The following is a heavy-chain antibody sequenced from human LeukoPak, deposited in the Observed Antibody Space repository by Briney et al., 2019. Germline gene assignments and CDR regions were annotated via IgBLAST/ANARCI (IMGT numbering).Heavy chain of an antibody. CDR3: ARDIESEQQLANWFDP. Sequence: GGSLRLSCAASGFTFNSYAMHWVRQAPGKGLGWVAVLSYDGNNKYYADSVKGRFTISRDNSKSTLYLQMNSLRAEDTAVYYCARDIESEQQLANWFDPWGQGTLVTVSS. V-gene: IGHV3-30-3*01. J-gene: IGHJ5*02. CDR1: GFTFNSYA. D-gene: IGHD6-13*01. CDR2: LSYDGNNK.